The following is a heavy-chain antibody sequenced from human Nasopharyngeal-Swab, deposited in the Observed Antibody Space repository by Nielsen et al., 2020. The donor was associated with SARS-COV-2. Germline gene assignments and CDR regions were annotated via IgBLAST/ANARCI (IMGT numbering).Heavy chain of an antibody. J-gene: IGHJ6*03. D-gene: IGHD2-2*01. CDR3: ARDRCSSTSCYYYYYMDV. V-gene: IGHV3-33*01. CDR2: IWYDGSNK. Sequence: EGSLRLSCAASGFTFSSYGMHWVRQAPGKGLEWVAVIWYDGSNKYYADSVKGRFTISRDNSKNTLYLQMNSLRAEDTAVYYCARDRCSSTSCYYYYYMDVWGKGTTVTVSS. CDR1: GFTFSSYG.